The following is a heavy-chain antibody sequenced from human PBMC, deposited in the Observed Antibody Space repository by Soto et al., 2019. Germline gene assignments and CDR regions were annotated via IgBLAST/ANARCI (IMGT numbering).Heavy chain of an antibody. J-gene: IGHJ6*02. V-gene: IGHV1-69*13. D-gene: IGHD3-3*01. CDR3: ARDLRFLEWSTQRPNYYYGMDV. Sequence: ASVKVSCKASGYTFTGYYMHWVRQAPGQGLEWMGGIIPIFGTANYAQKFQGRVTITADESTSTAYMELSSLRSEDTAVYYCARDLRFLEWSTQRPNYYYGMDVWGQGTTVTVSS. CDR1: GYTFTGYY. CDR2: IIPIFGTA.